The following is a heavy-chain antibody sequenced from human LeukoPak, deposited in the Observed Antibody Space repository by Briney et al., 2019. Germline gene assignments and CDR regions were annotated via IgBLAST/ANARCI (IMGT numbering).Heavy chain of an antibody. Sequence: SETLSLTCTVSGGSISSYYWSWIRQPAGKGLEWIGRIYTSGSTNYNPSLKSRVTMSVDTSKNQFSLKLSSVTAADTAVYYCARSCSSTSCYYLFGYWGQGTLVTVSS. CDR1: GGSISSYY. CDR2: IYTSGST. J-gene: IGHJ4*02. CDR3: ARSCSSTSCYYLFGY. D-gene: IGHD2-2*01. V-gene: IGHV4-4*07.